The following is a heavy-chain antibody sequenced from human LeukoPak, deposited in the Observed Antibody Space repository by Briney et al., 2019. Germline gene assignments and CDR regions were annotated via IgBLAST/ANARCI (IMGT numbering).Heavy chain of an antibody. D-gene: IGHD4-17*01. V-gene: IGHV3-13*01. Sequence: GGSLRLSCAASGFTLSTYDMHWVRQGPGKGLEWVAAVGTSGHTFYPDSVKGQFTIPRENARNSVYLQMNSLRAGDTAVYYCVRSFYGDHPYWGQGTLVTVSS. CDR1: GFTLSTYD. J-gene: IGHJ4*02. CDR3: VRSFYGDHPY. CDR2: VGTSGHT.